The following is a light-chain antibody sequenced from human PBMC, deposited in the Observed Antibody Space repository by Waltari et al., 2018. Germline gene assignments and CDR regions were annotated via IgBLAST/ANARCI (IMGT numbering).Light chain of an antibody. Sequence: QSVLTQPPSVSAAPGQKVTISCSGSGSNIGYDRVSWYRQLPGTAPNVLIYDNDERTSGIPDRFFGSKSGTSAALVITGLQTGDEAYYYCGTWDHSLHGLVFGGGTKLTVL. CDR2: DND. CDR3: GTWDHSLHGLV. V-gene: IGLV1-51*01. J-gene: IGLJ2*01. CDR1: GSNIGYDR.